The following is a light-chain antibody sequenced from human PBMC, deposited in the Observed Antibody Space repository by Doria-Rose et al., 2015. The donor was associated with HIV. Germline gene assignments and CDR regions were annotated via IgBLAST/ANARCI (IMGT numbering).Light chain of an antibody. J-gene: IGKJ1*01. V-gene: IGKV3-20*01. CDR1: QSFSSTY. CDR3: HQYGTSWT. Sequence: LTQSPGTLFLSPGERATLSCSASQSFSSTYLAWYQQKPGQAPSLLIYDGSTRATGIPDRFSASGSGTDFTLTINRLEPEDFALYYCHQYGTSWTFGQGTKVEI. CDR2: DGS.